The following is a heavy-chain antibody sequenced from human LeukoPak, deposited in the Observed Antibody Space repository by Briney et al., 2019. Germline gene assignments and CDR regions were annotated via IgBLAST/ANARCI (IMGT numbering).Heavy chain of an antibody. CDR3: PKGPNYTILTGWGKTSNAFDM. Sequence: GVSLRRSRAASGFTFSTYGMHCAGQAPGKGLGCVAFIRYDGNDKYYRVSVKGRFTISIENSKNTLYMQMNSRRGTDTACCYCPKGPNYTILTGWGKTSNAFDMWGEGTMVTVSS. J-gene: IGHJ3*02. CDR1: GFTFSTYG. V-gene: IGHV3-30*02. D-gene: IGHD3-9*01. CDR2: IRYDGNDK.